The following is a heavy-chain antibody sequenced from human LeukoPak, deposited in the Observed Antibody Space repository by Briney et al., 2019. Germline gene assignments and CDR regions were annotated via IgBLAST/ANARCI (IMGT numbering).Heavy chain of an antibody. CDR1: GFTFSSYG. CDR2: IRYDGSNK. V-gene: IGHV3-30*02. J-gene: IGHJ6*03. D-gene: IGHD6-19*01. CDR3: AKQLRSCGWYFGSYYYYYYMDV. Sequence: GGSLRLSCAASGFTFSSYGMHWVRQAPGKGLEWVAFIRYDGSNKYYADSVKGRFTISRDNSKNTLYLQMNSLRAEDTAVYYCAKQLRSCGWYFGSYYYYYYMDVWGKGTTVTIFS.